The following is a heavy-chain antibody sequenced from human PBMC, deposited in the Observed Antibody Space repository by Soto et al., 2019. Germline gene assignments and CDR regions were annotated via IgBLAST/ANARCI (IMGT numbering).Heavy chain of an antibody. CDR3: ARGTYYYDSSGYSAFDY. CDR2: IIPIFGTA. J-gene: IGHJ4*02. D-gene: IGHD3-22*01. CDR1: GGTFSSYA. V-gene: IGHV1-69*05. Sequence: QVQLVQSGAEVKKPGSSVKVSCKASGGTFSSYAISWVRQAPGQGLEWMGGIIPIFGTANYAQKFQGRVTITPDESTRPAYMGLGSLRSEDTAVYYCARGTYYYDSSGYSAFDYWGQGTLVTVSS.